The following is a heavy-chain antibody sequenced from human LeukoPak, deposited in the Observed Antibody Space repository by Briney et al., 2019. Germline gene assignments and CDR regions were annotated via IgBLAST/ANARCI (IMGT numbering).Heavy chain of an antibody. CDR3: AKDGPGKVDSWSGHAFDI. CDR1: GFTFSSYA. D-gene: IGHD3-3*01. J-gene: IGHJ3*02. V-gene: IGHV3-23*01. CDR2: ISGSGGST. Sequence: GGSLRLSCAASGFTFSSYAMSWVRQAPGKGLEWVSAISGSGGSTYYADSVKGRFTISRDNSKNTLYLQMNSLRAEDTAVYYCAKDGPGKVDSWSGHAFDIWGQGTMVTVSS.